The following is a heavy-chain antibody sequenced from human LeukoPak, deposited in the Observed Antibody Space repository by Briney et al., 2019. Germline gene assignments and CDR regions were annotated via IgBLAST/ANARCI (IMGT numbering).Heavy chain of an antibody. CDR2: FNPNSGGA. CDR3: VRDFDDYGDS. Sequence: ASVKVSCKTSEYLFTRYYMHWVRLAPGQGLEWIGWFNPNSGGAKFPQKFDGRVTLTGDTSITTAYMELHSLTSDDTALYYCVRDFDDYGDSWGQGTLVTVSS. V-gene: IGHV1-2*02. CDR1: EYLFTRYY. J-gene: IGHJ4*02.